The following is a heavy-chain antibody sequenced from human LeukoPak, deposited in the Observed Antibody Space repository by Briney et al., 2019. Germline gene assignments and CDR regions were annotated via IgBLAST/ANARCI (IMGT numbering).Heavy chain of an antibody. V-gene: IGHV3-23*01. CDR1: GFTFSNYA. Sequence: PGGSLRLSCAASGFTFSNYAMSWVREAPGKGLEWVSTITGSGGNTYYADSVKGRFTISRDNSKNALYLQMNSLRAEDTAVYYCARSLDGSGSYHYYGMDVSGQGTTVTVSS. D-gene: IGHD3-10*01. J-gene: IGHJ6*02. CDR3: ARSLDGSGSYHYYGMDV. CDR2: ITGSGGNT.